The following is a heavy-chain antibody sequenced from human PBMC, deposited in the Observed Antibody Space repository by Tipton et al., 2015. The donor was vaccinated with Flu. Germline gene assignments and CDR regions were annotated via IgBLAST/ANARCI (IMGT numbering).Heavy chain of an antibody. Sequence: TLSLICTVSGYSISSGYYWGWLRQPPGKGLEWIGSVNYGGGTSYNPSLESRLTISLDTPKNHFSLRLSSVTAADTAVYYCATRRDYYDSSEFDYWGQGALVTVSS. J-gene: IGHJ4*02. CDR3: ATRRDYYDSSEFDY. D-gene: IGHD3-22*01. CDR1: GYSISSGYY. CDR2: VNYGGGT. V-gene: IGHV4-38-2*02.